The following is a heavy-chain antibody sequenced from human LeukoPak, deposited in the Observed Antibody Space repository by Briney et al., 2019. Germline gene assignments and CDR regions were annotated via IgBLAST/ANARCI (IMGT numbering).Heavy chain of an antibody. CDR1: GHNFISYG. J-gene: IGHJ4*02. CDR3: ATWIVGATLGFDY. Sequence: GASVKVSCKASGHNFISYGFSWVRQAPGQGLEWMGWIRGYNGNTNYAQKFQGRVTVTTDTSTSTAHMELRSLSSDDTAVYFCATWIVGATLGFDYWGQGTLATVSS. D-gene: IGHD1-26*01. V-gene: IGHV1-18*01. CDR2: IRGYNGNT.